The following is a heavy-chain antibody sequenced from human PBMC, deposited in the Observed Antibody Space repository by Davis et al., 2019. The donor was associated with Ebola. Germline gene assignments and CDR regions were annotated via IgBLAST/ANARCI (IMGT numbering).Heavy chain of an antibody. V-gene: IGHV3-21*01. D-gene: IGHD7-27*01. CDR1: GFTFSSYA. Sequence: PGGSLRLSCAASGFTFSSYAMTWVRQAPGKGLEWVSSISSSSAYIYYADSVRGRFTISRDNAKNSLFLQMNSLGAEDTAMYYCARAGTGEVYWGQGTPVTVSS. J-gene: IGHJ4*02. CDR3: ARAGTGEVY. CDR2: ISSSSAYI.